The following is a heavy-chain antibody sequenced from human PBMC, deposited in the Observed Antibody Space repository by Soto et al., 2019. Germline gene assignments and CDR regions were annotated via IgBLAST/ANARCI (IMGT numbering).Heavy chain of an antibody. D-gene: IGHD3-10*01. CDR3: ARVEGGLLSLRYYYYGMDV. CDR2: IWYDGSNK. Sequence: GGSLRLSCGASGFTFSSYGMHWVRQAPGKGLEWVAVIWYDGSNKYYADSVKGRFTISRDNSKNTLYLQMNSLRAEDTAVYYCARVEGGLLSLRYYYYGMDVWGQGTTVTVSS. V-gene: IGHV3-33*08. J-gene: IGHJ6*02. CDR1: GFTFSSYG.